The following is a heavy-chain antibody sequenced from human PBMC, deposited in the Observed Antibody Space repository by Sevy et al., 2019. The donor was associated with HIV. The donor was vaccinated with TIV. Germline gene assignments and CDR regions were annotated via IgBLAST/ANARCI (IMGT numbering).Heavy chain of an antibody. CDR2: IFRDGSGT. V-gene: IGHV3-23*01. J-gene: IGHJ3*02. Sequence: GGSLRLSCAASGFTFNNYAMNWVRQAPGKGLEWVSTIFRDGSGTYYSDSVKGRFTISRDNSKNTLYLQMNSLRADDTAVYYCAGGRYDSGDSFDAFDIWGQGTMVTVSS. CDR3: AGGRYDSGDSFDAFDI. CDR1: GFTFNNYA. D-gene: IGHD3-22*01.